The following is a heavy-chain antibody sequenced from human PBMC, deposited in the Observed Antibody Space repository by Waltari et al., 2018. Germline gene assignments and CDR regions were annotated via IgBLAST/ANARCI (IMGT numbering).Heavy chain of an antibody. J-gene: IGHJ4*02. Sequence: EVQLVESGGGLVQPGRSLRLSCAASGFTFDDYAMHWVRQAPGKGLEWVSGISGNSGSIGYADSVKGRFTISRDNAKNSLYLQMNSLRAEDTALYYCAKAYSSSFFDYWGQGTLVTVSS. D-gene: IGHD6-6*01. V-gene: IGHV3-9*01. CDR1: GFTFDDYA. CDR3: AKAYSSSFFDY. CDR2: ISGNSGSI.